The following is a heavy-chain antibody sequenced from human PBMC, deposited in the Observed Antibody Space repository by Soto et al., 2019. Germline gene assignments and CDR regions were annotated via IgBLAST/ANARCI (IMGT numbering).Heavy chain of an antibody. D-gene: IGHD2-15*01. CDR3: VPDVVAIAAKGY. CDR2: ISSTSHHT. V-gene: IGHV3-21*01. J-gene: IGHJ4*02. Sequence: EVQLVESGGGLVKPGGSLRLSCAASGFTFSSRSLNWVRQAPGKGLEWVSSISSTSHHTQYADSVKGRFTISRHNARKSLHLQMDGLCAEDTAVYYCVPDVVAIAAKGYWGQGTLATVSA. CDR1: GFTFSSRS.